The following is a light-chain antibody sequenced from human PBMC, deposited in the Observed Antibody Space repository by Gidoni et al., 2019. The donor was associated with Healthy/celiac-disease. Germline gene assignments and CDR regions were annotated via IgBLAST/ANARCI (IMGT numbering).Light chain of an antibody. CDR3: QQYDNPALT. J-gene: IGKJ4*01. CDR2: DAS. CDR1: QDISNY. V-gene: IGKV1-33*01. Sequence: DIQMTQCPSSLAASVGDRVTITGQASQDISNYLNWYQQKPGKAPKLLIYDASNLETGVPSRFSGSGSGTDFTFTISSLQPEDIETYYCQQYDNPALTFGGGTKVEIK.